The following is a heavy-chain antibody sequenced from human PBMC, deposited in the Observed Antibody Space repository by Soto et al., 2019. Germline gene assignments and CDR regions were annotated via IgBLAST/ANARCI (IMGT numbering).Heavy chain of an antibody. D-gene: IGHD4-17*01. V-gene: IGHV3-66*01. Sequence: EVQLVESGGGLVQPGGSLRLSCAASGFTVSSNYMSWVRQAPGKGLEWVSVIYSGGSTYYADSVKGRFTISRDKSKIMPYLQVNSLCADDKAVYYCARDAAVCGDPSYYYYYYMDVWGKGTTVTVCS. CDR1: GFTVSSNY. J-gene: IGHJ6*03. CDR2: IYSGGST. CDR3: ARDAAVCGDPSYYYYYYMDV.